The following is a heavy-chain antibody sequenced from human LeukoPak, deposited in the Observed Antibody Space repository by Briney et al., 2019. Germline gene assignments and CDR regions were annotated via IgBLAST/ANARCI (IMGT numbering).Heavy chain of an antibody. CDR3: AKGRWEVNLSDAFDI. D-gene: IGHD1-26*01. V-gene: IGHV3-23*01. CDR1: GFTVSSYP. CDR2: IFGSCGST. Sequence: GGSLTLSCAASGFTVSSYPMTCVRQAPGKGPEWVSAIFGSCGSTYYADSVKGRFTISRNNSKNTLYLQMNSLRAEDTAVYYCAKGRWEVNLSDAFDIWGQGTLVTVSS. J-gene: IGHJ3*02.